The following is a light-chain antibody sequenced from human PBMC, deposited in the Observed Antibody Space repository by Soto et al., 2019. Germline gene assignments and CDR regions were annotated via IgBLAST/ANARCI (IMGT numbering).Light chain of an antibody. CDR3: QQRSDWPLT. CDR1: QSVSSY. V-gene: IGKV3-11*01. CDR2: DAS. J-gene: IGKJ4*01. Sequence: PGERATLSCRASQSVSSYFAWYQQKPGQAPRLLIYDASTRAAGIPARFSGSGSGTDFTLTISSLEPEDFAVYYSQQRSDWPLTFGGGTKVEIK.